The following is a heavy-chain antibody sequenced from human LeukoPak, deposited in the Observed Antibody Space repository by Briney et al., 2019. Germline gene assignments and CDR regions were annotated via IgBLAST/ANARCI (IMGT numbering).Heavy chain of an antibody. CDR1: GFTFSSNT. CDR3: ARMGSGSYLDY. J-gene: IGHJ4*02. CDR2: ISTMSSYI. Sequence: PGGSLRFSCAASGFTFSSNTMNCVRQAPGKGLEWVSSISTMSSYIYYADSVKGRFTISRDNAKNSLFLQMNSLRAEDTAVYYCARMGSGSYLDYWGQGTLVTVPS. V-gene: IGHV3-21*01. D-gene: IGHD1-26*01.